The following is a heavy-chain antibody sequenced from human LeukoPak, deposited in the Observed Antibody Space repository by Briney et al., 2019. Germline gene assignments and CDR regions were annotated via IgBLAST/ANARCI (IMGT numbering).Heavy chain of an antibody. Sequence: ASVKVSCKASGYTCTGYYMHWVRQAPGQGLEWMGWINPNSGGTNYAQKFQGRVTMTRDTSISTAYMELSRLRSDDTAVYYCARGQYDFWSGYLVYYYYGMDVWGQGTTVTVSS. D-gene: IGHD3-3*01. CDR2: INPNSGGT. CDR3: ARGQYDFWSGYLVYYYYGMDV. J-gene: IGHJ6*02. CDR1: GYTCTGYY. V-gene: IGHV1-2*02.